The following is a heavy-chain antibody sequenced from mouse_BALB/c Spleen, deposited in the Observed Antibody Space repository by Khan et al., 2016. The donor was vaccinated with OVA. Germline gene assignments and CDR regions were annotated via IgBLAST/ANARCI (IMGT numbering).Heavy chain of an antibody. CDR2: IRSKSNNYVT. V-gene: IGHV10-1*02. D-gene: IGHD2-1*01. Sequence: EVQLVESGGGLVQPKGSLKLSCAASGFTFKIYAMNWVRQAPGKGLEWVARIRSKSNNYVTYYADSVKDRFTISRNDSQSMLYLQMNNLKTEDTVMYYCVRHELYGNYVFAYWGQGTLVTVSA. CDR1: GFTFKIYA. J-gene: IGHJ3*01. CDR3: VRHELYGNYVFAY.